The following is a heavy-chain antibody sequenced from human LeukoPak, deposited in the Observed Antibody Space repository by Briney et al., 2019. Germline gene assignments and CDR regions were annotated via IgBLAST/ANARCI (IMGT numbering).Heavy chain of an antibody. CDR1: GFTFSNYA. Sequence: GSLRLSCAASGFTFSNYAMHWVRQAPGGGPEYVSFISSDGGDTYHANSVKGRFTISRDNSKNTVYLQMGSLRAEDMAVYYCAKGLSGSYSFDYWGQGTLVAVSS. J-gene: IGHJ4*02. CDR3: AKGLSGSYSFDY. CDR2: ISSDGGDT. V-gene: IGHV3-64*01. D-gene: IGHD1-26*01.